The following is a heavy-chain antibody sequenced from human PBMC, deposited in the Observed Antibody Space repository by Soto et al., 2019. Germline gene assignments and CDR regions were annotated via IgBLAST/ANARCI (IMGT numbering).Heavy chain of an antibody. D-gene: IGHD3-22*01. CDR2: ISSSSSTI. V-gene: IGHV3-48*02. J-gene: IGHJ4*02. Sequence: GGSLRLSCAASGFTFSSYSMNWFRQAPGKGLEWVSYISSSSSTIYYADSVKGRFTISRDNAKNSLYLQMNSLRDEDTAVYYCARGANYYDSSGYYYWGQGTLVTVSS. CDR1: GFTFSSYS. CDR3: ARGANYYDSSGYYY.